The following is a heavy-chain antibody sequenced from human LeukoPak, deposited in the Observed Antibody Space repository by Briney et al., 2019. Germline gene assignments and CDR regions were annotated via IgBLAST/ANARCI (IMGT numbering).Heavy chain of an antibody. D-gene: IGHD6-13*01. CDR3: ARDQNDGQLVQKF. V-gene: IGHV1-18*04. Sequence: ASVKVSCKASGYTFTSYGISWVRQAPGQGLEWMGWISAYNDNTYFAQKLQDRVTMTTDTSTNTAYMELRSLRSDDTAVYYCARDQNDGQLVQKFWGQGTLVTVSS. CDR2: ISAYNDNT. J-gene: IGHJ4*02. CDR1: GYTFTSYG.